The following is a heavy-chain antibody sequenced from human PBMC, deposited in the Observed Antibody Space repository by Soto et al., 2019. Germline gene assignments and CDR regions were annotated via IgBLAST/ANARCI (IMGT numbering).Heavy chain of an antibody. J-gene: IGHJ4*02. Sequence: GSSVKVSCKASGYTFSSYYLHWVRQAPGQGLEWMGIINPSGATTSYPQKFQGRVTMTRDTSTSTVYMELRSLRSEDTAVYYCASRIAAAGTWGYYFDYRGQGILLTVSS. D-gene: IGHD6-13*01. CDR3: ASRIAAAGTWGYYFDY. CDR2: INPSGATT. V-gene: IGHV1-46*01. CDR1: GYTFSSYY.